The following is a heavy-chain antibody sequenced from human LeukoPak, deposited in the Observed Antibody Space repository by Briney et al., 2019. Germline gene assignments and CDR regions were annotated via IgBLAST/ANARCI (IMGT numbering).Heavy chain of an antibody. CDR1: GFTFSSYA. CDR2: ISGSGGST. J-gene: IGHJ4*02. V-gene: IGHV3-23*01. CDR3: ARGGGPYYDFWSGYYAPFDY. Sequence: GGSLRLSCAASGFTFSSYAMSWVRQAPGKGLEWVSAISGSGGSTYYADSVKGRFTISRDNSKNTLYLQMNSLRAEDTAVYYCARGGGPYYDFWSGYYAPFDYWGQGTLVTVSS. D-gene: IGHD3-3*01.